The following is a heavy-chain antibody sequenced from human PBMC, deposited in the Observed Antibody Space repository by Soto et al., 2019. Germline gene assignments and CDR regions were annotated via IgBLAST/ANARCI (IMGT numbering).Heavy chain of an antibody. V-gene: IGHV4-4*02. J-gene: IGHJ5*02. D-gene: IGHD2-21*02. Sequence: SETLSLTCVVSGGTVASSHWWSFVRQSPGRGLEWIGNVYHTGDTNFNPSLQSRVTFSVDKSNNQFSLRLTSVTAADTAVYFCAREIVTAGGNNYFDPWGPGTLVTVSA. CDR2: VYHTGDT. CDR3: AREIVTAGGNNYFDP. CDR1: GGTVASSHW.